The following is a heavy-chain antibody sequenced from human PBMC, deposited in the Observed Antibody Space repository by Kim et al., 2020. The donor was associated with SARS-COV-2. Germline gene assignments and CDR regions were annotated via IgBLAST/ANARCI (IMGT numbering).Heavy chain of an antibody. V-gene: IGHV3-53*01. J-gene: IGHJ4*02. CDR3: ARVTSSGYYYPYYFDY. CDR1: GFTFSSNY. CDR2: IYSGGST. Sequence: GGSLRLSCAASGFTFSSNYMSWVRQAPGKGLEWVSVIYSGGSTYYADSVKGRFTISRDNSKNTLYLQMNSLRAEDTAVYYCARVTSSGYYYPYYFDYWGQGTLVTVSS. D-gene: IGHD3-22*01.